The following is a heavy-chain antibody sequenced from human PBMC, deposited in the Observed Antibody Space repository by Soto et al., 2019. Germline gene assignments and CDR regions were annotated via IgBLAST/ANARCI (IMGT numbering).Heavy chain of an antibody. J-gene: IGHJ5*02. V-gene: IGHV4-59*01. CDR3: ARYCTTTSCYRGGFDP. D-gene: IGHD2-2*01. Sequence: SETLSLTCTVSGGSIGNYYWSWIRQPPGSGLEWIGYIYYSGSTNYSPSLKSRVTISVDTSKKQFSLKLSSVTAADTAVYFCARYCTTTSCYRGGFDPWGQGTLVTVSS. CDR1: GGSIGNYY. CDR2: IYYSGST.